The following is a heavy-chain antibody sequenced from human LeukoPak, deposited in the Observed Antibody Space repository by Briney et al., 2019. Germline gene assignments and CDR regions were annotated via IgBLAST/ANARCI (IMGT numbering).Heavy chain of an antibody. CDR3: ARAHIAAAYNWFDP. D-gene: IGHD6-13*01. CDR1: GFTFSSYA. Sequence: EPGRSLRLSCAASGFTFSSYAMHWVRQAPGKGLEWVAVISYDGSNKYYADSVKGRFTISRDNSKNTLYLQMNSLRAEDTAVYYCARAHIAAAYNWFDPWGQGTLVTVSS. V-gene: IGHV3-30-3*01. CDR2: ISYDGSNK. J-gene: IGHJ5*02.